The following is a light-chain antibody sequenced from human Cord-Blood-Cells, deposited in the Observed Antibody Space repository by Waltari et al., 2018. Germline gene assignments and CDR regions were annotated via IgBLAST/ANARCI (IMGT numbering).Light chain of an antibody. Sequence: DIQMTQSQSSVSASVGDRVTITCRASQGISSWLAWYQQKPGKAHNLLIYAASSLQSGVPSMCSGSGCATDFTLTISSRHPEDFATYYCQQANIFPLTFGGGTKVEIK. CDR2: AAS. CDR1: QGISSW. J-gene: IGKJ4*01. CDR3: QQANIFPLT. V-gene: IGKV1-12*01.